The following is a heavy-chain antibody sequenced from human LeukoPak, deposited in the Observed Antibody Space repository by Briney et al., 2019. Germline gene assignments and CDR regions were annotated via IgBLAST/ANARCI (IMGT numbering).Heavy chain of an antibody. J-gene: IGHJ6*03. CDR3: ATDPGSYYMDV. V-gene: IGHV4-34*01. D-gene: IGHD3-10*01. CDR1: GGSFSVYY. CDR2: INHSGST. Sequence: PSETLSLTCAVYGGSFSVYYWSWVRQPPGKGLEWIGEINHSGSTNYNPSLKSRVTISVDTSKNQFSLKLSSVTAADTAVYYCATDPGSYYMDVWGKGTTVTVSS.